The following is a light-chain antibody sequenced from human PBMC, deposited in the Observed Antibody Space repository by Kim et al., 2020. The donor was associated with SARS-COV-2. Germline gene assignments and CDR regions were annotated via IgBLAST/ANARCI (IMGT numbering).Light chain of an antibody. CDR1: NNNKGDQG. Sequence: RQAATLTWPGNNNNKGDQGVAWLQHDQGHPPKLLSYRNNKRPSGIAERFSASRSGNAAFLTITGLQPEDEADYYCSAWDDSLKAWLFGGGTQLTVL. V-gene: IGLV10-54*04. CDR2: RNN. CDR3: SAWDDSLKAWL. J-gene: IGLJ3*02.